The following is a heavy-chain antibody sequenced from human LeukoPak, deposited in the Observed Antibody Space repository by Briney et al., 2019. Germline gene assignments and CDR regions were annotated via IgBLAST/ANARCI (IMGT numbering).Heavy chain of an antibody. D-gene: IGHD2/OR15-2a*01. CDR3: ARVVLHDLTTDHWFDP. CDR2: INPNSGGT. V-gene: IGHV1-2*02. CDR1: GYTFTGYY. J-gene: IGHJ5*02. Sequence: EASVKVSCKASGYTFTGYYMHWVRQAPGQGLEWMGWINPNSGGTNYAQKFQGRVTMTRDTSISTAYMELSRLRSDDTAVYYCARVVLHDLTTDHWFDPWGQGTLVTVSS.